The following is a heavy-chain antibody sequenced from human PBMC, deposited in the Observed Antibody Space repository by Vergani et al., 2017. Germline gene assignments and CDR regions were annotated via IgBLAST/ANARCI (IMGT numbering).Heavy chain of an antibody. CDR1: GFTFSSYA. CDR2: ISSNGGST. D-gene: IGHD1-1*01. J-gene: IGHJ4*02. CDR3: VKGPNWEEVPIVYFDY. V-gene: IGHV3-64D*06. Sequence: EVQLVESGGGLVQPGGSLRLSCSASGFTFSSYAMHWVRQAPGKGLECVSAISSNGGSTYYADSVKGRFPISRDNSKNPLYLQMSSLRAEDTAVYYCVKGPNWEEVPIVYFDYWGQGPLVTVS.